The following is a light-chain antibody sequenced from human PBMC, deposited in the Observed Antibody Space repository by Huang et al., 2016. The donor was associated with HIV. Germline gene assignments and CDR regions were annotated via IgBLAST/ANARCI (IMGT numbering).Light chain of an antibody. V-gene: IGKV3-15*01. CDR2: ETF. CDR3: QQYHEWPRT. Sequence: ERVLTQSPGTLSVSPGERATLSCRTSQGIGNSLACDQLKPGQAPRLLIYETFIRASDIPARFSGGGSEIDFTLTISGLQSEDSAVYYCQQYHEWPRTFGQGTKVEIK. CDR1: QGIGNS. J-gene: IGKJ2*01.